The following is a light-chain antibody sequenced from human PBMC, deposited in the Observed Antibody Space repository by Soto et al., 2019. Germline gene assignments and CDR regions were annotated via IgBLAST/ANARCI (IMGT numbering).Light chain of an antibody. V-gene: IGKV3-20*01. CDR2: GAS. J-gene: IGKJ1*01. Sequence: EIVLTQSPGTLSLSPGERATLSCRASQSVTSTYLAWFQQKPGQAPRLLIYGASSRATGIPDRFSGSGSETDFTLTIRRLEPEDFAVDYWQQYGSSPWAFGHGTKVEIK. CDR1: QSVTSTY. CDR3: QQYGSSPWA.